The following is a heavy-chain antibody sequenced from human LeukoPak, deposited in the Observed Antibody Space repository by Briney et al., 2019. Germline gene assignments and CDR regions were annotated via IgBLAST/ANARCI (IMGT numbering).Heavy chain of an antibody. CDR1: GFTFDDYA. CDR2: ISWNSGSI. J-gene: IGHJ4*02. V-gene: IGHV3-9*01. CDR3: AKGFHLGYSSSWHYFDY. D-gene: IGHD6-13*01. Sequence: PGGSLRLSCAASGFTFDDYAMHWVRQAPGKGLEWVSGISWNSGSIGYADSVKGRFTISRDNAKNSLYLQMNSLRAEDTALYYCAKGFHLGYSSSWHYFDYWGQGTLVTVSS.